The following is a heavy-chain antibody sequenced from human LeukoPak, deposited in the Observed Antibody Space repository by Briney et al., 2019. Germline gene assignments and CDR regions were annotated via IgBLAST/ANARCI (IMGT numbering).Heavy chain of an antibody. Sequence: SETLSLTCTVSGGSIGSSSYYWGWIRQPPGKGLEWIGSIYYSGSTYYNPSLKSRVTISVDTSKNQFSLKLSSVTAADTAVYYCARGLLRYFDWLFHKDNSFDPWGQGTLVTVSS. CDR1: GGSIGSSSYY. J-gene: IGHJ5*02. D-gene: IGHD3-9*01. CDR2: IYYSGST. V-gene: IGHV4-39*07. CDR3: ARGLLRYFDWLFHKDNSFDP.